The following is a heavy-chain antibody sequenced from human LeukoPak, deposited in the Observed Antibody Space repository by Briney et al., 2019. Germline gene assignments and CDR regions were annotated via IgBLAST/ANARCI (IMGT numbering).Heavy chain of an antibody. CDR3: TKGMATIRRHIDS. CDR1: GCSLSDCA. V-gene: IGHV3-23*01. CDR2: ISGSAGST. D-gene: IGHD5-24*01. J-gene: IGHJ4*02. Sequence: GGSLRLSCAASGCSLSDCAMSWVRQAPGGGLGWVSSISGSAGSTYYAVSMNGRFTIARDNPKNTLHLEMNSLRAEDTAIYDCTKGMATIRRHIDSWGQGTLVTVSS.